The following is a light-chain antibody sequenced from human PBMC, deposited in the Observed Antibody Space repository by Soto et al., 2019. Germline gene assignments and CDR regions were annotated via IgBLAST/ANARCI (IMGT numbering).Light chain of an antibody. CDR1: QSVTSTY. J-gene: IGKJ2*01. CDR2: DAS. CDR3: QQYGSSLYT. V-gene: IGKV3-20*01. Sequence: EIVLTQSPGTLSLSPGDRATLSCRASQSVTSTYFAWYQQKPGQAPRLLIYDASRRAIGIPDRFSGSGSGTDFTLTISRLEPEDFAVYYCQQYGSSLYTFGQGTKLEIK.